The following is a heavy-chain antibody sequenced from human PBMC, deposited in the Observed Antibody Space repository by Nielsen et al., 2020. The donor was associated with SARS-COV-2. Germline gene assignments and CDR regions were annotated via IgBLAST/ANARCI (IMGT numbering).Heavy chain of an antibody. CDR3: ARDCYYSDGSAYVPFDY. V-gene: IGHV3-66*01. CDR1: GFTVSSNY. D-gene: IGHD3-22*01. J-gene: IGHJ4*02. CDR2: IYSGDST. Sequence: GESLKISCAASGFTVSSNYMSWVRQAPGKGLEWVSVIYSGDSTYYADSVKGRFTISRDNSKNTVYLQMNSLRAEDTAVYYCARDCYYSDGSAYVPFDYWGQGILVTVSS.